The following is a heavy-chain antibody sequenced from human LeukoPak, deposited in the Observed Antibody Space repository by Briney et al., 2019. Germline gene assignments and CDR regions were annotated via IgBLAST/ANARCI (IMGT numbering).Heavy chain of an antibody. V-gene: IGHV3-11*04. CDR2: ISSSGGTI. CDR1: GFTFSDYY. Sequence: GGSLRLSCAASGFTFSDYYMSWIRQAPGKGLVWVSYISSSGGTIYYADSIKGRFTISRDNAKNSLYVQMNNLRAEDTAVYYCARDQGWGDYWGQGTLVTVSS. J-gene: IGHJ4*02. D-gene: IGHD3-16*01. CDR3: ARDQGWGDY.